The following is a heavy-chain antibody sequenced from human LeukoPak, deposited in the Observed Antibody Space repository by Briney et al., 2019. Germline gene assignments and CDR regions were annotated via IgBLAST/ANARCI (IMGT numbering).Heavy chain of an antibody. D-gene: IGHD3-10*01. V-gene: IGHV4-59*01. CDR2: IYYSGST. CDR3: ARDQWFGELAGYYYGMDV. J-gene: IGHJ6*02. CDR1: GFIFGSYG. Sequence: PGGSLRLSCAASGFIFGSYGMHWVRQAPGKGLEWIGYIYYSGSTNYNPSLKSRVTISVDTSKNQFSLKLSSVTAADTAVYYCARDQWFGELAGYYYGMDVWGQGTTVTVSS.